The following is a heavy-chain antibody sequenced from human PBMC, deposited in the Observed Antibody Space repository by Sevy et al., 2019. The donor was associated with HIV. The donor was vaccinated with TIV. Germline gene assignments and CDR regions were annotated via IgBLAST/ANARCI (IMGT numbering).Heavy chain of an antibody. Sequence: GESLKISCKGSGYSFTSYWIGWVRQMPGKGLEWMGIIYPGDSDTRYSPSFQGQVTISADKSISTAYLQWSGLKASDTAMYYCARTGGGGYCSGGSCSPGWFDPWGQGTLVTVSS. V-gene: IGHV5-51*01. CDR1: GYSFTSYW. CDR3: ARTGGGGYCSGGSCSPGWFDP. J-gene: IGHJ5*02. D-gene: IGHD2-15*01. CDR2: IYPGDSDT.